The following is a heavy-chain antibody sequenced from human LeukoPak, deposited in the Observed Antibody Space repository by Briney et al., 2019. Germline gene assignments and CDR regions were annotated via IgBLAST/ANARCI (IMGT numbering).Heavy chain of an antibody. V-gene: IGHV1-69*01. D-gene: IGHD6-13*01. CDR1: GGTFSSYA. Sequence: GSSVKFSCKASGGTFSSYAISWVRQAPGQGLEWMGGIIPIFGTANYAQKFQGRVTITADESTSTAYMELSSLRCEDTAVYYYARGTSSSWYQPLIWGQGTLVTVSS. J-gene: IGHJ4*02. CDR2: IIPIFGTA. CDR3: ARGTSSSWYQPLI.